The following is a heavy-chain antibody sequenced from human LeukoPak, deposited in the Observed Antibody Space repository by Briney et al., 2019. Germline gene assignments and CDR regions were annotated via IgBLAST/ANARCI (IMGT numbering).Heavy chain of an antibody. J-gene: IGHJ4*02. CDR3: ARGGYSSSWFWNY. V-gene: IGHV3-7*01. D-gene: IGHD6-13*01. Sequence: GGSLRLSCAASGFTFSNYWMTWVSQAPGKGLEWVDNINRDGSEKYYVDSVKGRFTISRDNAKNSLYLQMNSLSAEDTAVYYCARGGYSSSWFWNYWGQGTLVTVSS. CDR1: GFTFSNYW. CDR2: INRDGSEK.